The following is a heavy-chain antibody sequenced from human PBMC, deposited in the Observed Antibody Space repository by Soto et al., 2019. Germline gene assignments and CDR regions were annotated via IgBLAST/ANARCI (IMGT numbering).Heavy chain of an antibody. V-gene: IGHV1-58*01. CDR3: AATYCSGGSCYPIYYGMDV. J-gene: IGHJ6*02. Sequence: SVKVSCKASGFTFTSSAVQWVRQARGQRLEWIGWIVVGSGNTNYAQKFQERVTITRDMSTSTAYMELSSLRSEDTAVYYCAATYCSGGSCYPIYYGMDVLGQGTTVTVSS. D-gene: IGHD2-15*01. CDR1: GFTFTSSA. CDR2: IVVGSGNT.